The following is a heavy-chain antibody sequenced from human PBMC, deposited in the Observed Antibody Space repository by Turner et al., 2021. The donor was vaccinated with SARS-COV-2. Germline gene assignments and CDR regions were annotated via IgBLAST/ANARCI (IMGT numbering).Heavy chain of an antibody. CDR3: AREGSFIFDHDTFRM. V-gene: IGHV1-2*07. CDR1: GDTFTAYY. J-gene: IGHJ3*02. Sequence: QVHLVQSGAEVRKPGASLKVSCKASGDTFTAYYIHWLRPALGQGPEWMGGISPHSGDTNDSHKAQGRITITRVTSINTAYMVLIRLRSHATAVYYWAREGSFIFDHDTFRMWGQGTMVTVSS. D-gene: IGHD3-3*02. CDR2: ISPHSGDT.